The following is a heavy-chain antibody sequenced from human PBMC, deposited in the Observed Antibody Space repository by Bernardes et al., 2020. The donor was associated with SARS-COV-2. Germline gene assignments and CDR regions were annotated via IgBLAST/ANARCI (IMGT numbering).Heavy chain of an antibody. CDR2: ISAYIGTT. Sequence: ASVKVSCKPSGHTFTSYGISWVRQAPGQGLEWMGWISAYIGTTNYAQKPKGRVPMHTDPSTSTAHMELRSLRSDDTAVYYCARDEDNLGSWYYAFGSGYQVPLYYYYGMDVWGQGTTVTVSS. V-gene: IGHV1-18*04. J-gene: IGHJ6*02. D-gene: IGHD3-3*01. CDR1: GHTFTSYG. CDR3: ARDEDNLGSWYYAFGSGYQVPLYYYYGMDV.